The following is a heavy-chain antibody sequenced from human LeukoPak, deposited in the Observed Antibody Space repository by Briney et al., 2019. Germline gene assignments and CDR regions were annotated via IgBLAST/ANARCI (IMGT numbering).Heavy chain of an antibody. J-gene: IGHJ5*02. D-gene: IGHD3-3*01. Sequence: ASVKVSCKASGYTFTGYYMHWVRQAPGQGLEWMGWINPNSGGTKYAQRFQDRVSMTRDTSITTAHMELSRLRSDDTAVYYCARGSGYYTGWSDPWGQGTLVTVS. CDR2: INPNSGGT. V-gene: IGHV1-2*02. CDR3: ARGSGYYTGWSDP. CDR1: GYTFTGYY.